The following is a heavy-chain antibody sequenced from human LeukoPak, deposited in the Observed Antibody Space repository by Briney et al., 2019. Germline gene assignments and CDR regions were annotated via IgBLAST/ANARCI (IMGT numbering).Heavy chain of an antibody. CDR3: ARGGRYFDWLSRSYYYYYYMDV. CDR1: GFTFSSYS. Sequence: GGSLRLSCAASGFTFSSYSMNWVRQAPGKGLEWVSYISSSSSTIYYADSVKGRFTISRDNAKNSLYLQMNSLRAEDTAEYYCARGGRYFDWLSRSYYYYYYMDVWGKGTTVTVSS. J-gene: IGHJ6*03. D-gene: IGHD3-9*01. CDR2: ISSSSSTI. V-gene: IGHV3-48*04.